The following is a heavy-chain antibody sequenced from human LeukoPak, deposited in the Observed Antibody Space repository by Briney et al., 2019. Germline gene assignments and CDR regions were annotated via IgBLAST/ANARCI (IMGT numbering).Heavy chain of an antibody. D-gene: IGHD3-22*01. CDR1: GFTFSSYS. Sequence: GGSLRLSCAASGFTFSSYSMNWVRQAPGKGLEWVSHITASGTAMFYADSVKGRFTISRDNAKNSLYLQMNSLRDEDTAVYYCAKDLNSTYNYDSSGYEDAFDIWGQGTMVTVSS. CDR3: AKDLNSTYNYDSSGYEDAFDI. V-gene: IGHV3-48*02. CDR2: ITASGTAM. J-gene: IGHJ3*02.